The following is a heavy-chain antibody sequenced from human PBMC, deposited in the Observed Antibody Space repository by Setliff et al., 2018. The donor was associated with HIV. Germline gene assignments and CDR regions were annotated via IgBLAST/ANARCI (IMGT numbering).Heavy chain of an antibody. J-gene: IGHJ5*02. V-gene: IGHV4-38-2*02. CDR3: AREGTVGDYYDSSGYYYVGVTNWFDP. CDR1: GYSISSGYY. CDR2: IYHSGST. D-gene: IGHD3-22*01. Sequence: SETLSLTCAVSGYSISSGYYWGWIRQPPGKGLEWIGSIYHSGSTYYNPSLKSRVTISVDTSKNQFSLKLSSVAAADTAVYYCAREGTVGDYYDSSGYYYVGVTNWFDPWGQGTLVTVSS.